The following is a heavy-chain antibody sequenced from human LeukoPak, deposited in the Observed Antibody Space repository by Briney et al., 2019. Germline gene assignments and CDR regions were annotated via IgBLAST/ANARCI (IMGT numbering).Heavy chain of an antibody. Sequence: GGSLRLSCAASGFTFSSYSMNWVRQAPGKGLEWVSSISSSSSYIYYADSVKGRFTISRDNAKNSVYLQMNSLRAEDTAVYYCARDQFDYYDSSGYYYTPFDYWGQGTLVTVSS. D-gene: IGHD3-22*01. CDR1: GFTFSSYS. J-gene: IGHJ4*02. CDR3: ARDQFDYYDSSGYYYTPFDY. V-gene: IGHV3-21*01. CDR2: ISSSSSYI.